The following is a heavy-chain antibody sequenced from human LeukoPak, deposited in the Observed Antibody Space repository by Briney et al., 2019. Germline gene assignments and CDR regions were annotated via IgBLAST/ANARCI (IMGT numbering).Heavy chain of an antibody. CDR1: GYSFTSYW. CDR2: IYPGNSGT. J-gene: IGHJ4*02. D-gene: IGHD2-15*01. Sequence: GESLKISCKGSGYSFTSYWIGWVRQMPGKGLEWMGIIYPGNSGTKYSPSLQGQVTISVDKSISTAYLQWSSLKASDTAMYYCARHQASGRWSLFDYWGQGTLVTVSS. CDR3: ARHQASGRWSLFDY. V-gene: IGHV5-51*01.